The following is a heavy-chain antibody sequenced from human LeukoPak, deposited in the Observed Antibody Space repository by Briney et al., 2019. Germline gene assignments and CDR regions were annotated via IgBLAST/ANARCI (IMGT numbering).Heavy chain of an antibody. Sequence: GGSLRLSCAASGFTFSASSMTWVRQAPGKGLEWVSNISDRGDSTNHADSVKGRFTISRDNSKNTLYLQMNSLRAEDTAVYYCAKDLFDSSSPLDYWGQGTLVTVSS. CDR2: ISDRGDST. J-gene: IGHJ4*02. D-gene: IGHD6-6*01. V-gene: IGHV3-23*01. CDR1: GFTFSASS. CDR3: AKDLFDSSSPLDY.